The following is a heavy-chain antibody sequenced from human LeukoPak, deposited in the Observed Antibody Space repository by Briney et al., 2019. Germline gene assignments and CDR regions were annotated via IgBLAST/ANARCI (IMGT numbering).Heavy chain of an antibody. J-gene: IGHJ4*02. CDR2: IYYSGST. CDR3: ARKGYTIGSFDY. Sequence: SSETLSLTCTVSGGSISSYYWSWIRQPPGKGLEWVGYIYYSGSTNYNPSLKSRVTISVDKSKSQFSLKLSSVTAADTAVYYCARKGYTIGSFDYWGQGTLVTVSS. CDR1: GGSISSYY. V-gene: IGHV4-59*12. D-gene: IGHD5-18*01.